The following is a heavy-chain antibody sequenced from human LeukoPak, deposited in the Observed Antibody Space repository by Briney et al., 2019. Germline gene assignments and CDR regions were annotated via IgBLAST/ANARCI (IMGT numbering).Heavy chain of an antibody. CDR2: IHPNSGGT. CDR1: GYTFTDYY. CDR3: ASGIAVAGRRGTFDY. D-gene: IGHD6-19*01. Sequence: ASVKVSCKASGYTFTDYYMHWMRQAPGQGLEWMGWIHPNSGGTNYAQKLQGRVSMTTDTSTSTAYMELRSLTSDDTAVYYCASGIAVAGRRGTFDYWGQGTLVTVSS. V-gene: IGHV1-2*02. J-gene: IGHJ4*02.